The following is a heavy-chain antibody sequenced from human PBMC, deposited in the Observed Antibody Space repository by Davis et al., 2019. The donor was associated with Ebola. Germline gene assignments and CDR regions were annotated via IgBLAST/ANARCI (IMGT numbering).Heavy chain of an antibody. J-gene: IGHJ6*02. CDR2: INHSGST. Sequence: SETLSLTCAVYGGSFSGYYWSWIRQPPGKGLEWIGEINHSGSTNYNPSLKSRVTISVDTSKNQFSLKLSSVTAADTAVYYCARGPLYTIFGVVIERDYYYGMDVWGQGTTVTVSS. CDR1: GGSFSGYY. D-gene: IGHD3-3*01. CDR3: ARGPLYTIFGVVIERDYYYGMDV. V-gene: IGHV4-34*01.